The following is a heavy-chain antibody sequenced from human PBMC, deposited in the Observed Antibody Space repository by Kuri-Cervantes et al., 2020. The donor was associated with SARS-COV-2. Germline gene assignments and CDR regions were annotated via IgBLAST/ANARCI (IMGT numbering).Heavy chain of an antibody. D-gene: IGHD2-2*01. J-gene: IGHJ6*03. CDR1: GGSISSYY. Sequence: SETLSLTCTVSGGSISSYYWSWIRQPPGQGLEWLGYIYYSGSTKYNPSLESRVTISLDTSRNQFSLKLSSVTAADTAVYYCARGLYCSSTSCYRKTDYYYYMDVWGKGTTVTVSS. CDR3: ARGLYCSSTSCYRKTDYYYYMDV. CDR2: IYYSGST. V-gene: IGHV4-59*12.